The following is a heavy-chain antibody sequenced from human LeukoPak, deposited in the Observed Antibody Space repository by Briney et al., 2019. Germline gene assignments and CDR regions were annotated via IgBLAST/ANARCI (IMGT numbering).Heavy chain of an antibody. CDR2: IIPILGIA. CDR3: ARAPDYYYGMDV. V-gene: IGHV1-69*02. J-gene: IGHJ6*02. Sequence: GASVKVSCKASGGTFMRHSISWVRQAPGQGLEWMGRIIPILGIANYAQKFQGRVTITADKSTSTAYMELSSLRSEDTAVYYCARAPDYYYGMDVWGQGTTVTVSS. CDR1: GGTFMRHS.